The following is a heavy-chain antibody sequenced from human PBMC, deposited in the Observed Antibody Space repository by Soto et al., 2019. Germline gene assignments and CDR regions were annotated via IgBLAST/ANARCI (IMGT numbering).Heavy chain of an antibody. CDR2: IYYSGST. Sequence: SETLSLTCTVSGGSISSSSYYWDWIRQPPGKGLEWIGNIYYSGSTFYNPSLKRRVTISVDMSKNQFSLKLSSVTAADTAVYYCVSSDSSGYYWDHAFDLWGQGTMVTVSS. V-gene: IGHV4-39*01. CDR3: VSSDSSGYYWDHAFDL. J-gene: IGHJ3*01. CDR1: GGSISSSSYY. D-gene: IGHD3-22*01.